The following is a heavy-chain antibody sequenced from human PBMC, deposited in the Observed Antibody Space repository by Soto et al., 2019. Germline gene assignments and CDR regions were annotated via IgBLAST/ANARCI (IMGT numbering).Heavy chain of an antibody. CDR1: GGSISSYY. CDR2: IFYSGST. V-gene: IGHV4-59*01. Sequence: SETLSLTCAVSGGSISSYYWSWIRQSPGKGLDWIGYIFYSGSTNYNPSLKSRVTISVDTSKNQFSLNLISVTAADTAVYYCARDGYYYDSSGYQRVYYFDYWGQGTLVTVSS. J-gene: IGHJ4*02. D-gene: IGHD3-22*01. CDR3: ARDGYYYDSSGYQRVYYFDY.